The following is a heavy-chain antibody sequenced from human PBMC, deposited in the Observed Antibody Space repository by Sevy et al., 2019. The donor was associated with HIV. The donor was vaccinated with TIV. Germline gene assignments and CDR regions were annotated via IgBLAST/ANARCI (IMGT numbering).Heavy chain of an antibody. CDR3: ARDGFAGDTRTEYYYYGMDV. V-gene: IGHV1-18*01. Sequence: GASVKVSCKASGYTFTSYGISWVRQAPGQGLEWMGWISAYNGNTNYAQKLQGRVTMTTDTSTSTAYMELRSLRSDDTAVYYCARDGFAGDTRTEYYYYGMDVWGQGTTVTVSS. D-gene: IGHD2-21*01. CDR1: GYTFTSYG. J-gene: IGHJ6*02. CDR2: ISAYNGNT.